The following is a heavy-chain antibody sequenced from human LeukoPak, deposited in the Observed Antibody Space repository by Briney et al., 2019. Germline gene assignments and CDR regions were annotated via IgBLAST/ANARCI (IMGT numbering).Heavy chain of an antibody. V-gene: IGHV5-51*01. CDR1: GYSFTSYW. CDR2: IYPGDSET. J-gene: IGHJ4*02. CDR3: ARLGILTGYSDDY. Sequence: GESLKISCKGSGYSFTSYWIGWVRQMPGKGLGWMGIIYPGDSETRYSPSFQGQVTISADKSISTAYLQWSSLKASDTAMYYCARLGILTGYSDDYWGQGTLVTVSS. D-gene: IGHD3-9*01.